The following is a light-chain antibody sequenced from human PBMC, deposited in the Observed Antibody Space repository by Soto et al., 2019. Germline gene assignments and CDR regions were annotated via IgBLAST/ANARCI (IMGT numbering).Light chain of an antibody. V-gene: IGKV3-20*01. CDR2: GAS. CDR1: QSVSSSY. J-gene: IGKJ2*01. Sequence: EIVLTQSPGTLSLSPGERATLSCRASQSVSSSYLAWYQQKSGQAPRLLIQGASSRATGIPDRFSGSGSGADFTLTISRLEPEDVGVYYCQQYGSSPPTFGQGTKLEIK. CDR3: QQYGSSPPT.